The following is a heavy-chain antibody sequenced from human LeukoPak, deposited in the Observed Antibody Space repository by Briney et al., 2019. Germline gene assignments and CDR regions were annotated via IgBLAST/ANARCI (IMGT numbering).Heavy chain of an antibody. CDR3: ASGNYYDSSGYYYSFDY. V-gene: IGHV3-20*04. J-gene: IGHJ4*02. CDR1: GFTFDDYG. Sequence: PGGSLRLSCAASGFTFDDYGMSWVRQAPGKGLEWVSGINWNGGSTGYADSVKGRFTISRDNAKNSLYLQMNSLRAEDTALYYCASGNYYDSSGYYYSFDYWGQGTLVTVSS. CDR2: INWNGGST. D-gene: IGHD3-22*01.